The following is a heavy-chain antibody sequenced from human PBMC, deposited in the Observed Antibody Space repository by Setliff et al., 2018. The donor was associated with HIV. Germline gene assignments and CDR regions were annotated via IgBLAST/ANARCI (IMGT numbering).Heavy chain of an antibody. CDR3: ARHDITLVRGLV. V-gene: IGHV4-38-2*01. D-gene: IGHD3-10*01. CDR1: GYSISSGYY. CDR2: IHHSGNT. Sequence: PSETLSLTCPVSGYSISSGYYWGWIRQPPGRGLEWIGAIHHSGNTYYNPSLKSRVTISVDTSKNLFSLKVNSVTAAVTAVYYCARHDITLVRGLVWGQGTTVTVSS. J-gene: IGHJ6*02.